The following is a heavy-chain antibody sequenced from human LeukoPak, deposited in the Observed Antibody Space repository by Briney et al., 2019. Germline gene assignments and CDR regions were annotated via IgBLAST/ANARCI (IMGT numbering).Heavy chain of an antibody. D-gene: IGHD1-7*01. V-gene: IGHV3-21*01. CDR1: GFTFSSYS. J-gene: IGHJ4*02. Sequence: GGSLRLSCAASGFTFSSYSMNWVRQAPGKGLEWVSSISSSSSYIYYADSVKGRFTISRDNAKNSLYLKMNSLRAEDTAVYYCARGSITGTLGYWGQGTLVTVSS. CDR3: ARGSITGTLGY. CDR2: ISSSSSYI.